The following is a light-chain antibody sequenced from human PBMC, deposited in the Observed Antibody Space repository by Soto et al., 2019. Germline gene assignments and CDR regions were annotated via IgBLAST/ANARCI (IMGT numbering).Light chain of an antibody. CDR2: DAS. J-gene: IGKJ1*01. Sequence: DIQMTHSPSILAASVGDRVTITCRASQSIKSWLAWYQQKPGKAPKVLIYDASSLESGVPSRFSGSGSGTEFTLTIRSLQPDDFATYYCQPYNSYPWTFGQGTKVEIK. CDR3: QPYNSYPWT. V-gene: IGKV1-5*01. CDR1: QSIKSW.